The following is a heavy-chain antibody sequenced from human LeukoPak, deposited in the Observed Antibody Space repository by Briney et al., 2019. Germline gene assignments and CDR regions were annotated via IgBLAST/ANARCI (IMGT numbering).Heavy chain of an antibody. CDR2: IYYSGST. Sequence: SETLSLTCTVSGGSISSGGYYWSWIRQHPGKGLEWIGYIYYSGSTYYEPSLKSRVTISVDTSKNQFSLKLSSVPAADTAVYYCARATGVDYCSSTSCYRPVGNWFDPWGQGTLVTVSS. V-gene: IGHV4-31*03. CDR3: ARATGVDYCSSTSCYRPVGNWFDP. J-gene: IGHJ5*02. CDR1: GGSISSGGYY. D-gene: IGHD2-2*01.